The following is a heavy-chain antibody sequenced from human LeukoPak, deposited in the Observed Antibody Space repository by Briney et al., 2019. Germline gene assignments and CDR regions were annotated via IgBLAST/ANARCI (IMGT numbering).Heavy chain of an antibody. D-gene: IGHD3-10*01. CDR3: ARWTPGALYYYYGMDV. Sequence: SGTLSLTCAVSGGSISSSNWWSWVRQPLGKGLEWIGEIYHTGSTNYNPSLKSRVTISVDKSKNQFSLKLSSVTAADTAVYYCARWTPGALYYYYGMDVWGQGTTVTVSS. J-gene: IGHJ6*02. CDR1: GGSISSSNW. CDR2: IYHTGST. V-gene: IGHV4-4*02.